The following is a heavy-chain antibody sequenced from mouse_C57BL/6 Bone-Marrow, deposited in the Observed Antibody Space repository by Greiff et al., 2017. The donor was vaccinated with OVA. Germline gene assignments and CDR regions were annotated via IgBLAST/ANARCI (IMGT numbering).Heavy chain of an antibody. J-gene: IGHJ1*03. D-gene: IGHD2-10*01. CDR3: TRAYRVGKYFEV. CDR1: GYTFTDYE. CDR2: IDPETGGT. V-gene: IGHV1-15*01. Sequence: VQLQESGAELVRPGASVTLSCKASGYTFTDYEMHWVKQTPVHGLEWIGAIDPETGGTAYNQKFKGKAILTADKSSSTAYMELRSLTSEDSAVYYGTRAYRVGKYFEVWGTGTTVTVSS.